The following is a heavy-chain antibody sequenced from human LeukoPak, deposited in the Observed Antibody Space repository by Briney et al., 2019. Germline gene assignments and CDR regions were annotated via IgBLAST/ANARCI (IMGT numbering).Heavy chain of an antibody. CDR1: GGSISTSNW. V-gene: IGHV4-4*02. J-gene: IGHJ4*02. CDR2: IYHTGST. CDR3: AREVAAGSYRGCDY. D-gene: IGHD6-19*01. Sequence: SETLSLTCAVSGGSISTSNWWHWVRQSPGKGLEWIGEIYHTGSTNYNPSLKSRVTMSVDTPKNQFSLKVNSVTAADTATYYCAREVAAGSYRGCDYWGQGTLVTVSS.